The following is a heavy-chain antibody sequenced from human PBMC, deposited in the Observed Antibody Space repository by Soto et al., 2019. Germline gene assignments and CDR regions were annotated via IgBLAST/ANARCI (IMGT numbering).Heavy chain of an antibody. J-gene: IGHJ6*02. D-gene: IGHD7-27*01. CDR3: ARVRGNQLTGEIYYYYGMEV. Sequence: QVQLVQSGAEVKKPGSSVKVSCQASGGTFSSYSINWVRQTPGQGLEWMGGIIPMFGPANYAQKFQGRFTITADKSTSTVYLEVSSLRSEDTAIYYCARVRGNQLTGEIYYYYGMEVWGQGTTVTVSS. CDR2: IIPMFGPA. V-gene: IGHV1-69*06. CDR1: GGTFSSYS.